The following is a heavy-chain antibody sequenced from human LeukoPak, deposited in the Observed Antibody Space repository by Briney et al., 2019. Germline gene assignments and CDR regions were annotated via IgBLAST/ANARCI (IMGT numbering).Heavy chain of an antibody. CDR3: VRDYWGSLDY. D-gene: IGHD7-27*01. CDR1: GVSVSTTYN. CDR2: NGNN. V-gene: IGHV4-61*01. Sequence: NASETLSLTCTVSGVSVSTTYNWGWVQRPPGKGLEWIGYNGNNNYNPSLKSRATISLDTSKNQFSLKLHSVTDADTAVYYCVRDYWGSLDYWGQGTLVTVSS. J-gene: IGHJ4*02.